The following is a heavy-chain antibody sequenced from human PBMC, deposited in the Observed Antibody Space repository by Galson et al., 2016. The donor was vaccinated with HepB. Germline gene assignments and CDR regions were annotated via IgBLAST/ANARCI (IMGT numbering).Heavy chain of an antibody. Sequence: PALVKPTQTLTLTCTLSGLSLRTSGVAVGWIRQPPGRALEWLALIYWDNDKRYSPSLKSRLTITKDTSKNQVVLTMTNMDPEDTATYYCAHRPPHIVATIFNFWGQGTLVTVSS. D-gene: IGHD5-12*01. J-gene: IGHJ4*02. V-gene: IGHV2-5*02. CDR2: IYWDNDK. CDR3: AHRPPHIVATIFNF. CDR1: GLSLRTSGVA.